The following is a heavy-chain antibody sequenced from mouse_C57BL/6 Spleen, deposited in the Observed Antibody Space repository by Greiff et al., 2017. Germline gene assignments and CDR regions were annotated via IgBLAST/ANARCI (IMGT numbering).Heavy chain of an antibody. CDR2: IYPRDGST. J-gene: IGHJ2*01. CDR3: ARGNSYGSSSYYFDC. Sequence: QVQLQQSGPELVKPGASVKLSCKASGYTFTSYDINWVKQRPGQGLEWIGWIYPRDGSTKYNEKFKGKATLTVDTSSSTAYMELHSLTSEDSAVYFCARGNSYGSSSYYFDCWGKGTTLTASS. D-gene: IGHD1-1*01. V-gene: IGHV1-85*01. CDR1: GYTFTSYD.